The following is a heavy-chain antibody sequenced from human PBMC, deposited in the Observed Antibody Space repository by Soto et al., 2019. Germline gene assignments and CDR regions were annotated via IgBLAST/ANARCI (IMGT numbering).Heavy chain of an antibody. CDR1: GFTFSSYA. D-gene: IGHD3-9*01. CDR2: ISGSGGST. J-gene: IGHJ6*02. V-gene: IGHV3-23*01. Sequence: PGGSLRLSCAASGFTFSSYAMSWVRQAPGKGLEWVSAISGSGGSTYYADSVKGRFTISRDNSKNTLYLQMNSLRAEDTAVYYCAKEGYYDILTGPYYYGMDVWGQGTRVTVSS. CDR3: AKEGYYDILTGPYYYGMDV.